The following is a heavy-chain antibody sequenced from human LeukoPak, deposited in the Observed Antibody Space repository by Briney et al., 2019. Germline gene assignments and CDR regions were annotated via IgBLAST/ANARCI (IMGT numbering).Heavy chain of an antibody. Sequence: GGSLRLSCAASRFTFSDYYMSWIRQAPGKGLEWVSYISSSGSTIYYADSVKGRFTISRDNSKNTLYLQMNSLRAEDTAVYYCARDGLAAAGTFDYWGQGTLVTVSS. CDR1: RFTFSDYY. CDR3: ARDGLAAAGTFDY. J-gene: IGHJ4*02. V-gene: IGHV3-11*04. D-gene: IGHD6-13*01. CDR2: ISSSGSTI.